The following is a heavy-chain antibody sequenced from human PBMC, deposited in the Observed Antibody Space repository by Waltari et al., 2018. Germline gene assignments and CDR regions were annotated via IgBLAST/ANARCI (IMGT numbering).Heavy chain of an antibody. CDR1: GFNINDAW. CDR2: IKSRSDGGTG. D-gene: IGHD3-10*01. CDR3: ATNHLVRGSHWSYGMDV. J-gene: IGHJ6*02. Sequence: VQLVESGGGSVKPGGSLRLSCTASGFNINDAWMSWVRQAAGKGLEWVGQIKSRSDGGTGEYAGPVKGRFAISRDDSKNTVWLQMDSLKTEDTAVYYCATNHLVRGSHWSYGMDVWGQGTTVTVSS. V-gene: IGHV3-15*01.